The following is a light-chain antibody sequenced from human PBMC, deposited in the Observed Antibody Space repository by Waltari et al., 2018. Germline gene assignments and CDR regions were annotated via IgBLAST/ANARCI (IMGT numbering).Light chain of an antibody. CDR3: QTWGTGIHV. CDR1: SGPSTDA. Sequence: QLVLTQSPSASASLGASVKLTCTLSSGPSTDAIAWHQQPPEKGPRFLMKLKSDGSHSKGDGIPDRFSGSSSGAERYLTISSLQSEDEADYYCQTWGTGIHVFGTGTKVTVL. V-gene: IGLV4-69*01. J-gene: IGLJ1*01. CDR2: LKSDGSH.